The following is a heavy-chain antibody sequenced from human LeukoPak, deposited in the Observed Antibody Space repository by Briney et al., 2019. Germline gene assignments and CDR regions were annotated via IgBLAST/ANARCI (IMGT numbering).Heavy chain of an antibody. J-gene: IGHJ6*03. CDR2: INHSGST. V-gene: IGHV4-34*01. CDR3: ARGRGDSSSWYSYYYYYMDV. CDR1: GGSFSGYY. Sequence: SETLSLTCAVYGGSFSGYYWSWIRQPPGKGLEWIGEINHSGSTNYNPSLKSRVTISVDTSKNQFSLKMSSVTAADTAVYYCARGRGDSSSWYSYYYYYMDVWGKGTTVTVSS. D-gene: IGHD6-13*01.